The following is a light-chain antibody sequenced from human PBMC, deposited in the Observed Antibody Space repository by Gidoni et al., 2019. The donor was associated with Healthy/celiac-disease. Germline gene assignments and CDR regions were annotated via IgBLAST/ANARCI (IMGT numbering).Light chain of an antibody. CDR3: MQALQTWT. Sequence: DIVLTHSPLSLPVTPGEPASISCRSSQSLLHSNGYNYLGWYLQKPGQSPQLLIYLGSKRASGVPDSCSGRGSGTDFTLKISRVEAEDVGVYYCMQALQTWTFGQGTKVEIK. CDR1: QSLLHSNGYNY. CDR2: LGS. J-gene: IGKJ1*01. V-gene: IGKV2-28*01.